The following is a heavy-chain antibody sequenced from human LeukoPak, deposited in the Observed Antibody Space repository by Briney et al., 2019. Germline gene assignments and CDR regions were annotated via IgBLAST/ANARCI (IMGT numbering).Heavy chain of an antibody. CDR2: ITSSGATT. CDR3: AKEFIAGDGHVDCDS. Sequence: GGSLRLSCAAPGFTISTYAMTWVRQAPGNGLEWVSSITSSGATTYYADSVKGRFTSSRDISKNTLYLQMNSLTAEDSAVYYCAKEFIAGDGHVDCDSWGQGTLVTVSS. D-gene: IGHD5-24*01. J-gene: IGHJ4*02. CDR1: GFTISTYA. V-gene: IGHV3-23*01.